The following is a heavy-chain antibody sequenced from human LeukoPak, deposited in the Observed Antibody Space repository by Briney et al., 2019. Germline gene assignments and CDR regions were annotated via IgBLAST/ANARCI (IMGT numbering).Heavy chain of an antibody. CDR3: ARGYHSSSWYNPWGHLYY. Sequence: ASVKVSCKAYGYTFTSYGISWVRQAPGQRLEWMGWISAYNGNTNYAQKLQGRVTMTTDTSTSTAYMELRSLRSDDTAVYYCARGYHSSSWYNPWGHLYYWGQGTLVTVSS. CDR1: GYTFTSYG. V-gene: IGHV1-18*01. D-gene: IGHD6-13*01. J-gene: IGHJ4*02. CDR2: ISAYNGNT.